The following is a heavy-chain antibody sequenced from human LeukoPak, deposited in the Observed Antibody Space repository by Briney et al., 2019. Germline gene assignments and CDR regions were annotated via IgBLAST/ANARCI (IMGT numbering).Heavy chain of an antibody. CDR1: GGSISSHY. CDR3: ARDRAYYYDSSGTTGAFDI. V-gene: IGHV4-59*11. D-gene: IGHD3-22*01. J-gene: IGHJ3*02. CDR2: IYYSGST. Sequence: PSETLSLTCTVSGGSISSHYWSWIRQPPGKGLEWIGYIYYSGSTNYNPSLKSRVTTSVDTSKNQFSLKLSSVTAADTAVYYCARDRAYYYDSSGTTGAFDIWGQGTMVTVSS.